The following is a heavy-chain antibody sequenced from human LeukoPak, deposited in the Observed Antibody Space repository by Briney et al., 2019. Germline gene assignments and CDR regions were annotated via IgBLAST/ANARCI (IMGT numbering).Heavy chain of an antibody. D-gene: IGHD2-21*01. CDR2: ISSSSSTI. Sequence: GGPLRLSCAAPGLSLSSYRMHWVGQAPGQGLEWVSYISSSSSTIHYADYVKGRFAISRDNAKNSLYLQIHRLRDEDTAGYYCARGRPLIDWGQGTLVTVSS. CDR1: GLSLSSYR. J-gene: IGHJ4*02. V-gene: IGHV3-48*02. CDR3: ARGRPLID.